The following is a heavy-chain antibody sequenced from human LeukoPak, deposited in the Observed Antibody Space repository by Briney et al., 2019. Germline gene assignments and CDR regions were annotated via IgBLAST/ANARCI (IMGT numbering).Heavy chain of an antibody. CDR1: GYTFTSYA. CDR2: INAGNGNT. Sequence: ASVKVSCKASGYTFTSYAMHWVRQAPGQRLEWMGWINAGNGNTKYSQKFQGRVTITRDTSASTAYMELSSLRSEDTAVYCCARDLGSPWAYFDYWGQGTLVTVSS. CDR3: ARDLGSPWAYFDY. J-gene: IGHJ4*02. V-gene: IGHV1-3*01. D-gene: IGHD7-27*01.